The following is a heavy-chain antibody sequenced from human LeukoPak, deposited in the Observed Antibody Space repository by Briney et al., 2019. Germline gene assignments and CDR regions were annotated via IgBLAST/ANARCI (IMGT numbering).Heavy chain of an antibody. Sequence: SETLSLTCTVSPDSTTSNFWSWVRQPPGKGLEWIGEIHRSGSTNYNPSLQSRATISIDRSENQIALELSSVTAADTAVYYCAREIVGGFNPGAYWGQGTLVTVSS. CDR3: AREIVGGFNPGAY. D-gene: IGHD1-14*01. V-gene: IGHV4-4*02. CDR2: IHRSGST. CDR1: PDSTTSNF. J-gene: IGHJ4*02.